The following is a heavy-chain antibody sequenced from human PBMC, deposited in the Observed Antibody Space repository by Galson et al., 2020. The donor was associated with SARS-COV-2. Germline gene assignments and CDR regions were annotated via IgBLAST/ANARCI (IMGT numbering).Heavy chain of an antibody. CDR3: ASLRLRGTQFVDF. V-gene: IGHV4-59*11. Sequence: SETLSLTCTVSGGSISSHYWSWIRQPPGKGLEWIGYIYYSGSTNYNPSLKSRVTMSIDTSKKQFSLKLSSVTAADTAVYYCASLRLRGTQFVDFWGQGTLVTVSS. D-gene: IGHD4-17*01. CDR1: GGSISSHY. J-gene: IGHJ4*02. CDR2: IYYSGST.